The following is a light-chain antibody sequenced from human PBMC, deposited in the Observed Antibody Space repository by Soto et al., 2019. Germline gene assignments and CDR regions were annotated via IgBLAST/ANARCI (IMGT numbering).Light chain of an antibody. J-gene: IGLJ2*01. CDR2: EVS. Sequence: QSVLTQPPSASGSPGQSVTISCTGTSSDVGGYNYVSWYQQHPGKAPKLMIYEVSKRPSGVPDRFSGSKSGSTASLTVSGLQAEDEADYYCSSYAGSILFGGGTKLTVL. CDR1: SSDVGGYNY. V-gene: IGLV2-8*01. CDR3: SSYAGSIL.